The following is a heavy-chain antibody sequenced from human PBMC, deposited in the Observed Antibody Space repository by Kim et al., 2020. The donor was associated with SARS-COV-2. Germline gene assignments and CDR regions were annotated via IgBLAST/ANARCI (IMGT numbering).Heavy chain of an antibody. CDR3: AKHKPTQWALLGH. Sequence: GGSLRLSCAVSGFTFSTYAMSWVRQAPGKGLEWVSGISGSGFSTYYADSVKGRFTISRDDSNNTLFLEMNRLRGEDTAVYYCAKHKPTQWALLGHWGQGTLVTVSS. CDR1: GFTFSTYA. CDR2: ISGSGFST. J-gene: IGHJ4*02. D-gene: IGHD1-26*01. V-gene: IGHV3-23*01.